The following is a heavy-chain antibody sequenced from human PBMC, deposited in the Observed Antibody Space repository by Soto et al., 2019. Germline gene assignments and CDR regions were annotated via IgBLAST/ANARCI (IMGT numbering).Heavy chain of an antibody. CDR1: GFTFTSSA. D-gene: IGHD3-9*01. Sequence: SVKVSCKASGFTFTSSAMQWLRQARGQRLEWIGWIVVGSGNTNYAQKFQERVTITRDMSTSTAYMELSSLRSEDTAVDYCAALYYDIFTGSMDVSGKGTTVNASS. V-gene: IGHV1-58*02. CDR2: IVVGSGNT. J-gene: IGHJ6*03. CDR3: AALYYDIFTGSMDV.